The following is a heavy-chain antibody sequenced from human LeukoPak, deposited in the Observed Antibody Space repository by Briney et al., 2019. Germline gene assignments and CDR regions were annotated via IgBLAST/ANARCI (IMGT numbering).Heavy chain of an antibody. D-gene: IGHD6-19*01. V-gene: IGHV3-48*03. J-gene: IGHJ4*02. CDR2: ISSSGSTI. CDR1: GFTFSNFE. CDR3: ARTIGGSSGRYRFGLDY. Sequence: GGSLRLSCEASGFTFSNFEINWVGQAPGKGLGWLSYISSSGSTIYYADSVKGRFTISRDNAKNSLYLQMNSPSPEDTALYHCARTIGGSSGRYRFGLDYWGQGTLVTVSS.